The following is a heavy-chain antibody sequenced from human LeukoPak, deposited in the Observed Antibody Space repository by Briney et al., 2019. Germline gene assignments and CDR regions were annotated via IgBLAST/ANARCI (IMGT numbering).Heavy chain of an antibody. CDR2: ISGSGGST. J-gene: IGHJ4*02. V-gene: IGHV3-23*01. D-gene: IGHD2-2*01. Sequence: TGGSLRLSCAASGFTFSNYAMNWVRQAPGKGLEWVSGISGSGGSTYYADSVKGRFTISRDNSKNTLYLQMNSLRAEDTAVYYCAKTRMDCSSTSCYNEVGDFDYWGQGTLVTVSS. CDR1: GFTFSNYA. CDR3: AKTRMDCSSTSCYNEVGDFDY.